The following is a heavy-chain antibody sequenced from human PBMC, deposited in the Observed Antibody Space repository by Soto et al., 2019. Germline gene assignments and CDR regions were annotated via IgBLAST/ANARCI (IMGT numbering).Heavy chain of an antibody. J-gene: IGHJ5*02. CDR1: GIPFSDYY. V-gene: IGHV3-11*01. Sequence: QVQLVESGGGLVKPGGTLRLSCAASGIPFSDYYMSWIRQAPGKGLEWDSYISGSGTTIYYADSVKGRFTSSRDNARNSLYLQMNSLGVDGTAVCYCATRGAGMWFDPCGQGTLVTVSS. CDR2: ISGSGTTI. CDR3: ATRGAGMWFDP.